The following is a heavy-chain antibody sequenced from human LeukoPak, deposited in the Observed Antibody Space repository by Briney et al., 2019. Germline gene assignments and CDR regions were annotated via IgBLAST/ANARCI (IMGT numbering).Heavy chain of an antibody. Sequence: SVKVSCKASGGTFSSYAISWVRQAPGQGLEWMGRIIPILGIANYAQKFQGRVTITADKSTSTAYMELSSLRSEDTAVYYCARADRYYYGSGSLNWFDPWGQGTLVTVSS. D-gene: IGHD3-10*01. CDR2: IIPILGIA. V-gene: IGHV1-69*04. J-gene: IGHJ5*02. CDR1: GGTFSSYA. CDR3: ARADRYYYGSGSLNWFDP.